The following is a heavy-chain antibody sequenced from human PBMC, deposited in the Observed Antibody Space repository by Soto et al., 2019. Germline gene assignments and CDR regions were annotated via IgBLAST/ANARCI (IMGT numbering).Heavy chain of an antibody. CDR2: INHSGST. CDR1: GGSFSGYY. D-gene: IGHD3-16*02. V-gene: IGHV4-34*01. CDR3: ARGRITFGGVIVDFDY. Sequence: SETLSLTCAVYGGSFSGYYWSWIRQPPGKGLEWIGEINHSGSTNYNPSLKSRVTISVDTSKNQFSLKLSSVTAADTAVYYCARGRITFGGVIVDFDYWGQGTLVTVSS. J-gene: IGHJ4*02.